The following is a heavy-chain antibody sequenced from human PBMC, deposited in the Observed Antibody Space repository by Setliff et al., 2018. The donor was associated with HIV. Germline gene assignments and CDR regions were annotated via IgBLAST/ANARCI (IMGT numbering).Heavy chain of an antibody. CDR2: INPYSGKT. CDR1: GYTFSSYG. J-gene: IGHJ4*02. CDR3: ARRGNYYASAFDY. V-gene: IGHV1-18*04. Sequence: ASVKVSCKASGYTFSSYGISWVRQAPGQGLEWMGWINPYSGKTKYAQNLQGRVTMTTDTSTSTADMELRSLRSDDTAMYYCARRGNYYASAFDYWGQGTLVTVSS. D-gene: IGHD3-10*01.